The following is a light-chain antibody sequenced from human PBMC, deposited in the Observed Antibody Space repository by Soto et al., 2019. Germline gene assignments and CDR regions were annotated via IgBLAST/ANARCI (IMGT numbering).Light chain of an antibody. CDR1: QDIRSS. J-gene: IGKJ4*01. CDR3: QQDSSWPLT. Sequence: EIVMTQSPATLSVSPGERVTLSCRASQDIRSSLAWYQQKPGQAPRLLICGASIRATGVPATFSGSGSGTEFTLSISSLQSEHLGVYYCQQDSSWPLTFGGGTKVDNK. CDR2: GAS. V-gene: IGKV3-15*01.